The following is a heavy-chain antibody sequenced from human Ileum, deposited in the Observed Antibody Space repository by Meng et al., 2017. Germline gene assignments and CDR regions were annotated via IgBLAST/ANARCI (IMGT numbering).Heavy chain of an antibody. CDR3: ARDPGYGDPRDY. Sequence: EVWRVESGGGLGQPGGSLRLSCAASGLTVSSNYMSWVRQAPGKGLEWLSIIHSGGTTYYADSVKGRFTISRDNSKNTVHLQMNSLRTEDTAVYYCARDPGYGDPRDYWGQGTLVTVSS. V-gene: IGHV3-66*02. J-gene: IGHJ4*02. D-gene: IGHD4-17*01. CDR2: IHSGGTT. CDR1: GLTVSSNY.